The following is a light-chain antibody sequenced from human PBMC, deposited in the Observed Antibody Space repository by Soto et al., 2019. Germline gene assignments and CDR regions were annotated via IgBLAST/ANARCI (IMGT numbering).Light chain of an antibody. CDR1: SSNIGRNY. CDR2: ENS. CDR3: ESWDSSLTHVV. J-gene: IGLJ2*01. Sequence: QSVLTQPPSVSAAPGQRVTISCSGGSSNIGRNYVSWYQQFPGTAPKLLIYENSQRPSGIPDRFSGSKSGASATLGITGLQAGAEADYYCESWDSSLTHVVFGGGTKLTVL. V-gene: IGLV1-51*01.